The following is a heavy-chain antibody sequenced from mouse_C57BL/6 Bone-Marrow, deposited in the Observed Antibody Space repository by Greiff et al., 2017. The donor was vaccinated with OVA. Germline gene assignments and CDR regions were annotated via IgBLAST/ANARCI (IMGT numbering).Heavy chain of an antibody. CDR1: GYTFTGYW. Sequence: LVEPGASVKLSCKATGYTFTGYWMEWVKQRPGHGLEWIGEILPGSGSTNYNEKFKGKATLTADTSSNTAYMQLSSLTTEDSAIYYCARNSFYYSNLYFDYWGQGTTLTVSS. CDR3: ARNSFYYSNLYFDY. D-gene: IGHD2-5*01. V-gene: IGHV1-9*01. J-gene: IGHJ2*01. CDR2: ILPGSGST.